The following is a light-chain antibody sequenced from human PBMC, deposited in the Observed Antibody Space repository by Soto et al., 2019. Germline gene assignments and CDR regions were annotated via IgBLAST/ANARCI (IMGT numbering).Light chain of an antibody. CDR2: EVN. V-gene: IGLV2-8*01. CDR1: SSDVGGYNY. J-gene: IGLJ2*01. CDR3: SSYAGSNRKI. Sequence: QSALTQPPSASGSPGQSVTISCTGTSSDVGGYNYVSWYQQHPGKAPKLMIYEVNKRPSGVPDRFFGSKSGNTASLTVSGLQAEDEADYYCSSYAGSNRKIFGGGTKLTVL.